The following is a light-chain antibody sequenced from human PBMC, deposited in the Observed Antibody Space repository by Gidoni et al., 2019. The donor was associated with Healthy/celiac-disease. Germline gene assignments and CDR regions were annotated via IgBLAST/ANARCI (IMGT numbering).Light chain of an antibody. CDR1: HSISSD. CDR2: AAS. CDR3: QQSYSTPRT. V-gene: IGKV1-39*01. Sequence: DSQMTQSPSSLSASVGYRVTITCRASHSISSDLNWYQQKPGKAPKLQIYAASSLQSGVPSRFSGSGSVTDFTLTISSLQPEDFATYYCQQSYSTPRTFGQGTKVEIK. J-gene: IGKJ1*01.